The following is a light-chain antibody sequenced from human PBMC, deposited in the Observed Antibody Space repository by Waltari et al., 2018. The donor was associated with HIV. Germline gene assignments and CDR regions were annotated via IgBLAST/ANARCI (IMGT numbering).Light chain of an antibody. CDR1: QGISIY. V-gene: IGKV1D-8*01. Sequence: VIGITQSPSLLSASTGYRVTISCRMSQGISIYLAWDQQKPGKAPELLIYAASTLQSGVPSRFSGSGSGTDFTLTISCLQSEDFATYYCQQYYSFPYTFGQGTKLEIK. J-gene: IGKJ2*01. CDR3: QQYYSFPYT. CDR2: AAS.